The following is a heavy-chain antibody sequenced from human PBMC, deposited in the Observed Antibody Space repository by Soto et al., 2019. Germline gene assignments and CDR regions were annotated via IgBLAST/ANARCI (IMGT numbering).Heavy chain of an antibody. Sequence: ASVKVSCKASGYTFTGYYVHWVRQAPGQGLEWVGWMNPNSGGTNYAEKFPGRVTMTRDTSTSTAYRKMSRTRADDTAVDYCAREDADSSGWLTGWFDPWSQGIRVTVSS. CDR2: MNPNSGGT. V-gene: IGHV1-2*02. J-gene: IGHJ5*02. CDR1: GYTFTGYY. CDR3: AREDADSSGWLTGWFDP. D-gene: IGHD6-19*01.